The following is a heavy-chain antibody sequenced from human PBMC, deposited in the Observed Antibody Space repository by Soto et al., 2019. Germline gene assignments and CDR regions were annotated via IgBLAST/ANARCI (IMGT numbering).Heavy chain of an antibody. CDR2: IWYDGSNK. D-gene: IGHD2-8*01. Sequence: GGSLRLSCAASGFTFSSYGMHWVRQAPGKGLEWVAVIWYDGSNKYYADSVKGRFTISRDNSKNTLYLQMNSLRAEDTAVYYCARSSDKYCTNGICYTSDYWGQGTLVTVSS. CDR1: GFTFSSYG. J-gene: IGHJ4*02. CDR3: ARSSDKYCTNGICYTSDY. V-gene: IGHV3-33*01.